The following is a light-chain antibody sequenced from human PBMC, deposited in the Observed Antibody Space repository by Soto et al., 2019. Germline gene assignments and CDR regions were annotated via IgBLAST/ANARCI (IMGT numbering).Light chain of an antibody. J-gene: IGLJ1*01. Sequence: QSVLTQPHSVSASPGQSVTISCTGNNKEVGGYNYVSWYQHHPGKAPKLMIYEVNKRPSGVPDRFSGSKSGNTASLTISGLQAEDEADYYCCSYADSYTYVFGIGTKVTVL. CDR3: CSYADSYTYV. V-gene: IGLV2-11*01. CDR1: NKEVGGYNY. CDR2: EVN.